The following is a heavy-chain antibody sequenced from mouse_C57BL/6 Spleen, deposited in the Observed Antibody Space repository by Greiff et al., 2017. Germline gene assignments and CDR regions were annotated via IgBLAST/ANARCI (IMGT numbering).Heavy chain of an antibody. CDR3: ARDGYILRYFDV. CDR2: IYPGDGDT. CDR1: GYAFSSSW. D-gene: IGHD2-3*01. Sequence: QVQLQQSGPELVKPGASVKISCKASGYAFSSSWMNWVKQRPGKGLEWIGRIYPGDGDTNYNGKFKGKATLTADKSSSTAYMQRSSLTSEDSAVYFCARDGYILRYFDVWGTGTTVTVSS. J-gene: IGHJ1*03. V-gene: IGHV1-82*01.